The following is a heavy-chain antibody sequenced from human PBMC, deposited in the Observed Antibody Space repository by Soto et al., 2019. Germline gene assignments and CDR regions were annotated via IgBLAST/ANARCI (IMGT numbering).Heavy chain of an antibody. J-gene: IGHJ4*02. CDR1: GGSISSGGYY. Sequence: QVQLQESGPGLVKPSQTLSLTCTVSGGSISSGGYYWSWIRQHPGKGLEWIGYIFYSGSTYYNPSLKXXVXTXXDTPKHQYSLKLSSVTAADTAVYYCASAPGDYFAYWGQGTLVTVSS. CDR3: ASAPGDYFAY. CDR2: IFYSGST. V-gene: IGHV4-31*01.